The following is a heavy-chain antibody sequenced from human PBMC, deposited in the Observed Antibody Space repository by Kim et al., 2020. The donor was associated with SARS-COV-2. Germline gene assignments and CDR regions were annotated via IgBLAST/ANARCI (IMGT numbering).Heavy chain of an antibody. Sequence: GGSLRLSCMASGFTFSSFWMDWVRQAPGKGLEWVGNIKPDGSQKNYVDSVKGRFTISRDNAKNSLYLQMNSLTDEDTAVYYCARISNNYWPRDYWGQGTLVTVSS. CDR2: IKPDGSQK. J-gene: IGHJ4*02. CDR1: GFTFSSFW. V-gene: IGHV3-7*01. D-gene: IGHD1-1*01. CDR3: ARISNNYWPRDY.